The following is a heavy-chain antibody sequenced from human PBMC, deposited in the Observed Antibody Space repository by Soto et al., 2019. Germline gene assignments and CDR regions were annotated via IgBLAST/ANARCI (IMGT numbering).Heavy chain of an antibody. Sequence: PGGSLRLSCAASGFTFSSYGMHWVRQAPGKGLEWVAVIWYDGSNKYYADSVKGRFTISRDNSKNTLYLQMNSLRAEDTAVYYCARAGEGGIVVVPAAIHAFDIWGQGTMVTVSS. J-gene: IGHJ3*02. CDR1: GFTFSSYG. CDR2: IWYDGSNK. V-gene: IGHV3-33*01. CDR3: ARAGEGGIVVVPAAIHAFDI. D-gene: IGHD2-2*01.